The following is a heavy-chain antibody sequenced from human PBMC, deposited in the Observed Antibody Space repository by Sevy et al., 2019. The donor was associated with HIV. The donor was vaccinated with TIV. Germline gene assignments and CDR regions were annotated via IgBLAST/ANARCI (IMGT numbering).Heavy chain of an antibody. CDR3: AKEGQWLGKDYFDY. V-gene: IGHV3-23*01. J-gene: IGHJ4*02. CDR2: ISGGGGT. D-gene: IGHD6-19*01. Sequence: GGSQRLSCAASGFTFSNYAMSWVRQAPGKGLEWVSAISGGGGTYYADSVKGRFTISRDNSKNTLYLQMNSLRAEDTAVYYCAKEGQWLGKDYFDYWGQGTLVTVSS. CDR1: GFTFSNYA.